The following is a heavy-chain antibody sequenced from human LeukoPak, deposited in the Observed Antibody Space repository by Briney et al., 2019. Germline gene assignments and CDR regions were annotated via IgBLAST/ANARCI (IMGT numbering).Heavy chain of an antibody. CDR3: AREEVGGYRDFDY. V-gene: IGHV1-2*02. Sequence: ASVKVSCKASGHTFTDYYMQWVRQAPGQGLEWMGWINPNSGDIYYAQKFQGRVTMTRDTSISTAYMELSRLRSDDTAVYYCAREEVGGYRDFDYWGQGTLVTVSS. D-gene: IGHD5-18*01. J-gene: IGHJ4*02. CDR2: INPNSGDI. CDR1: GHTFTDYY.